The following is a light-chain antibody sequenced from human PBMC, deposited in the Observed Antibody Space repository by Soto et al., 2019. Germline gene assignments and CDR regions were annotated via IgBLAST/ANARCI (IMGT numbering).Light chain of an antibody. CDR3: QTWDTGIVV. CDR1: SGHSSYA. J-gene: IGLJ2*01. CDR2: LNSDGSH. V-gene: IGLV4-69*01. Sequence: QAVVTQSPSASASLGASVKITCTLSSGHSSYAIAWHQQQPETGPQYLMKLNSDGSHTKGDGIPDRFSGSSSGAERYLTISSLQSEDEADYYCQTWDTGIVVFGGGTKLTVL.